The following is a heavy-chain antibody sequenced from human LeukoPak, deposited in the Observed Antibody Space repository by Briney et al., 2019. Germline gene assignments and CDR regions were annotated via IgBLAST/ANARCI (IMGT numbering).Heavy chain of an antibody. CDR3: ARYEGYILTGYYFDY. V-gene: IGHV4-39*07. CDR2: IYYSGST. CDR1: GGSISSSSYY. Sequence: SETLSLTCTVSGGSISSSSYYWGWIRQPPGKGLEWIGSIYYSGSTYYNPSLKSRVTISVDTSKNQFSLKLSSVTAADTAVYYCARYEGYILTGYYFDYWGQGTLVTVSS. D-gene: IGHD3-9*01. J-gene: IGHJ4*02.